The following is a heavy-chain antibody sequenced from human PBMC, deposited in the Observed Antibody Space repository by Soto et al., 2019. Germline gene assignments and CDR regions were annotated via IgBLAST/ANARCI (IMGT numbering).Heavy chain of an antibody. V-gene: IGHV3-30*18. CDR1: GYSFSKYG. D-gene: IGHD2-2*01. Sequence: PGGSPKLSCAASGYSFSKYGMHWARQAPGKGLGWVAFVSSDGNNKYYGDSVKGRFTISRDNSKNMVFLQVDSLRVDDTAVYYCAKDRVIQLLPIWPDPWGQGTLVTVSS. CDR3: AKDRVIQLLPIWPDP. J-gene: IGHJ5*02. CDR2: VSSDGNNK.